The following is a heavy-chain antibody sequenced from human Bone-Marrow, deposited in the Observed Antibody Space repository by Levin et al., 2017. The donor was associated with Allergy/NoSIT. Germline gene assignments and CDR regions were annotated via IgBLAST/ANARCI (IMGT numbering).Heavy chain of an antibody. CDR2: ISSSSSYI. Sequence: GGSLRLSCAASGFTFSSYSMNWVRQAPGKGLEWVSSISSSSSYIYYADSVKGRFTISRDNAKNSLYLQMNSLRAEDTAVYYCAREYSGYPSAFDYWGQGTLVTVSS. CDR3: AREYSGYPSAFDY. V-gene: IGHV3-21*01. D-gene: IGHD5-12*01. CDR1: GFTFSSYS. J-gene: IGHJ4*02.